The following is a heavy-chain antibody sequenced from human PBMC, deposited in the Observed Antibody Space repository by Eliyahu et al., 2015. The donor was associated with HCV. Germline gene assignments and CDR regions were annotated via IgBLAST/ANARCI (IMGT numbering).Heavy chain of an antibody. J-gene: IGHJ4*02. V-gene: IGHV1-2*02. CDR2: INPNSGGT. Sequence: QVQLVQSGAEVKKPGASVKVSCXASGYXFTGYYMHXVRRAPGQGLEWMGWINPNSGGTNYAQKFQGRVTMTRDTSISTAYMELSRLRSDDTAVYYCARDPFITIFGVVIPARSHGGLDYWGQGTLVTVSS. CDR1: GYXFTGYY. CDR3: ARDPFITIFGVVIPARSHGGLDY. D-gene: IGHD3-3*01.